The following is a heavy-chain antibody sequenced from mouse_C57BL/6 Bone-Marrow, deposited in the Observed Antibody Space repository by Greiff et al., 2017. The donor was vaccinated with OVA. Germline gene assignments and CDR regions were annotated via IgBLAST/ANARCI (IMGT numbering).Heavy chain of an antibody. CDR1: GYSITSGYY. D-gene: IGHD2-3*01. V-gene: IGHV3-6*01. Sequence: EVKLVESGPDLVKPSQSLSLTCSVTGYSITSGYYWNWIRQFPGNKLEWMGYISYDGSNNYNPSLKNRISITRDTSKNQFFLKLNSVTTEDTATYYCARGGWMMVSNYYAMDYWGQGTSVTVSS. J-gene: IGHJ4*01. CDR3: ARGGWMMVSNYYAMDY. CDR2: ISYDGSN.